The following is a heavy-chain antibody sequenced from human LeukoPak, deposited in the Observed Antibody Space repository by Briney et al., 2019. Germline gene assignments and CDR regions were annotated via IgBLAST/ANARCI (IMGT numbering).Heavy chain of an antibody. D-gene: IGHD6-19*01. V-gene: IGHV1-2*06. CDR1: GYTFTGYY. CDR2: INPNSGGT. J-gene: IGHJ4*02. CDR3: ARVSAVAAYFDY. Sequence: ASVKVSCKASGYTFTGYYMHWVRQAPGQGLEWMGRINPNSGGTNYAQKFQGRVTMTRDTPISTAYMELSRLRSDDTAVYYCARVSAVAAYFDYWGQGTLVTVSS.